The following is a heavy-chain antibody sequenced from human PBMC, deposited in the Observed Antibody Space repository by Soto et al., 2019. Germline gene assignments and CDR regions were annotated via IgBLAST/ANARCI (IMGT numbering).Heavy chain of an antibody. D-gene: IGHD2-21*02. Sequence: QVQLVESGGGAVQPGRSPRLSCAASGFTFSTFGMHWVRQAPGKGLEWVAVISFDGIQKYYADSVRGRFSISRDNSKNTLYLQMNSLRAEDTAVYSCAKDKADSAFDIWGQGTMVTVS. V-gene: IGHV3-30*18. J-gene: IGHJ3*02. CDR1: GFTFSTFG. CDR2: ISFDGIQK. CDR3: AKDKADSAFDI.